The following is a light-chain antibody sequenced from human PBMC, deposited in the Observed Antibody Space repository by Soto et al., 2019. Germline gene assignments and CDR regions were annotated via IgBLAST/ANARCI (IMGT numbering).Light chain of an antibody. Sequence: EIVLTQSPGTLSLSPGERATLSCRASQSVSSNSLAWYQQKPGQAPRLLIYGASSRATGIPDRFSGSGSGTDFTLTISRLGPEDFAVYYCQQYGSSPTFGQGTKVDIK. J-gene: IGKJ1*01. CDR3: QQYGSSPT. CDR1: QSVSSNS. CDR2: GAS. V-gene: IGKV3-20*01.